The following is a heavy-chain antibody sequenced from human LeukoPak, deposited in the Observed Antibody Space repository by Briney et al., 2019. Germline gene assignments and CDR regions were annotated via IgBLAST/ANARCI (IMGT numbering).Heavy chain of an antibody. CDR3: ATAASLRYPYMDV. Sequence: TGGSLRLSCAASGFTFSGFGMHWVRQPPGQGREWVAFIQHDGSNTYYEGSVKSRLSISRDNSKITLYMDRDSLRPDYTAVYYCATAASLRYPYMDVWGKGTTVTVSS. V-gene: IGHV3-30*02. D-gene: IGHD1-14*01. CDR2: IQHDGSNT. CDR1: GFTFSGFG. J-gene: IGHJ6*03.